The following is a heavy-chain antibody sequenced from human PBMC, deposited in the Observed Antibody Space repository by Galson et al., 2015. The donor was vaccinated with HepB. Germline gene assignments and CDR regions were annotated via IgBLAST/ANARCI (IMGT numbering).Heavy chain of an antibody. CDR3: ARDAVRQQRGCYFDY. CDR1: GFTFSSYA. V-gene: IGHV3-30*04. CDR2: ISYDGSKK. Sequence: SLRLSCAASGFTFSSYAMHWVRQAPGKGLEWVAVISYDGSKKYYADSVKGRFTISRDNSKNTLYLQMNSLRAEDTAVYYCARDAVRQQRGCYFDYWGQGTLVTVSS. D-gene: IGHD1/OR15-1a*01. J-gene: IGHJ4*02.